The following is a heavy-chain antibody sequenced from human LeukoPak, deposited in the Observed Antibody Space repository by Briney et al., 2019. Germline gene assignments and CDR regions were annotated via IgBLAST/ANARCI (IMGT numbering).Heavy chain of an antibody. CDR3: ARGYCSSTSCYTRLRSNWFDP. J-gene: IGHJ5*02. V-gene: IGHV4-59*12. D-gene: IGHD2-2*02. CDR2: IYYSGST. Sequence: PSETLSLTCTVSGGSISSYYWSWIRQPPGKGLEWIGYIYYSGSTNYNPSLKSRVTISVDTSKNQFSLKLSSVTAADTAVYYCARGYCSSTSCYTRLRSNWFDPWGQGTLVTVSS. CDR1: GGSISSYY.